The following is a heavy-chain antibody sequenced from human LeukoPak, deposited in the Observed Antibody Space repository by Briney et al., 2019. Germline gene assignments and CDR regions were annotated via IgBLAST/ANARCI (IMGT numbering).Heavy chain of an antibody. V-gene: IGHV4-59*08. CDR2: IYYSGST. CDR1: GGSISSYY. CDR3: ARRVAGNPFDY. J-gene: IGHJ4*02. Sequence: SETLSLTCTVSGGSISSYYWSWIRQPPGKGLEWTGYIYYSGSTNYNPSLKSRVTISVDTSKNQFSLKLSSVTAADTAVYYCARRVAGNPFDYWGQGTLVTVSS. D-gene: IGHD6-19*01.